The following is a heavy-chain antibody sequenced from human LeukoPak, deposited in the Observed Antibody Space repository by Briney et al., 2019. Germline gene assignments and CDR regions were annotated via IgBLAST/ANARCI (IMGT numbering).Heavy chain of an antibody. CDR1: GASISSATFY. CDR3: VRFLPGYSSSLEDY. CDR2: IYYSGST. V-gene: IGHV4-39*01. Sequence: SETLSLTCTVSGASISSATFYWGWIRQPPGKGLEWIGSIYYSGSTYYNPSLTSRVTISVDTSKNQFSLKLSSVTAADTAVYYCVRFLPGYSSSLEDYWGQGTLVTVSS. D-gene: IGHD6-13*01. J-gene: IGHJ4*02.